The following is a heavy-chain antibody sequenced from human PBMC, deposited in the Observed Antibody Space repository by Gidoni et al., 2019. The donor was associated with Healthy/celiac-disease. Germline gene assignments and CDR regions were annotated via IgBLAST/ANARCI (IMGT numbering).Heavy chain of an antibody. CDR1: GFSFSSYA. V-gene: IGHV3-30*04. CDR2: ISYDGSNK. J-gene: IGHJ4*02. CDR3: ARIFIAAAGPLFDY. D-gene: IGHD6-13*01. Sequence: QVQLVESGGGVVQPGSSLRLSCAASGFSFSSYAMHWVRQAPGKGLEWVEVISYDGSNKYYADSVKGRFTISRDNSKNTLYLQMNSLRAEDTAVYYCARIFIAAAGPLFDYWGQGTLVTVSS.